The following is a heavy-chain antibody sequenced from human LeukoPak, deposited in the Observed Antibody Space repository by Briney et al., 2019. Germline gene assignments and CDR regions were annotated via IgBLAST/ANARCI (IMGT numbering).Heavy chain of an antibody. CDR3: ARNSGLADC. D-gene: IGHD5-12*01. J-gene: IGHJ4*02. CDR2: MNPNSGNT. V-gene: IGHV1-8*01. CDR1: GYSFTDHD. Sequence: ASVKVSCKASGYSFTDHDISWVRQATGQGLEWMGWMNPNSGNTGYAEKFQGRVTMTRDNSITTAYMELSSLRSDDTAVYYCARNSGLADCWGQGTLVTVSS.